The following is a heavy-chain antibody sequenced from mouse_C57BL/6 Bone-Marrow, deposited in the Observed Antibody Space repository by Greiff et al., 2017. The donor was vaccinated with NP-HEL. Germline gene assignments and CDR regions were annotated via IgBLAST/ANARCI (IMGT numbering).Heavy chain of an antibody. D-gene: IGHD2-3*01. CDR3: AGWLLRSR. CDR2: IDPSDSYT. CDR1: GYTFTSYW. V-gene: IGHV1-59*01. Sequence: QVQLQRPGAELVRPGTSVKLSCKASGYTFTSYWMHWVKQRPGQGLEWIGVIDPSDSYTNYNQKFKGKATLTVDTSSSTAYMQLSSLTSEDSAVYYCAGWLLRSRWGQGTTLTVSS. J-gene: IGHJ2*01.